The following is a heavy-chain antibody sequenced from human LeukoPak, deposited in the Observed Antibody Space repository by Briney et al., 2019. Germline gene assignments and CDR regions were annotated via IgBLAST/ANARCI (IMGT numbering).Heavy chain of an antibody. CDR2: ISGSGGST. Sequence: GGSLRLSCAASGFTFSSYGMSWVRQAPGKGLEWVSAISGSGGSTYYADSVKGRFTISRDNSKNTLYLQMNSLRAEDTAVYYCAKGLISKWFGESTFDYWGQGTLVTVSS. CDR3: AKGLISKWFGESTFDY. D-gene: IGHD3-10*01. J-gene: IGHJ4*02. CDR1: GFTFSSYG. V-gene: IGHV3-23*01.